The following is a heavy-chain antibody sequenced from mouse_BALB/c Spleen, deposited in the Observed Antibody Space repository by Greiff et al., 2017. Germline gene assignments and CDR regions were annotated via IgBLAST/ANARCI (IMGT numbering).Heavy chain of an antibody. CDR3: AREDYYYGSSWFAY. CDR1: GFTFSSFG. Sequence: EVQLVESGGGLVQPGGSRKLSCAASGFTFSSFGMHWVRQAPEKGLEWVAYISSGSSTIYYADTVKGRFTISRDNPKNTLFLQMTSLRSEDTAMYYCAREDYYYGSSWFAYWGQGTLVTVSA. J-gene: IGHJ3*01. D-gene: IGHD1-1*01. V-gene: IGHV5-17*02. CDR2: ISSGSSTI.